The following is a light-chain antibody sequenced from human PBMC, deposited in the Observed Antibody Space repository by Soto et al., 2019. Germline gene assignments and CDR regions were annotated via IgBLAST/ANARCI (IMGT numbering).Light chain of an antibody. CDR1: QSVSSN. Sequence: EIVMTQSPATLSVSPGERATLSCRASQSVSSNLAWYQQKPGQAPRLLIYAASIRATGIPARFSGSGSGTEFNLTISSLQSEDFAIYYCQQYNNWPPYTFGQGTKLQI. CDR2: AAS. CDR3: QQYNNWPPYT. V-gene: IGKV3-15*01. J-gene: IGKJ2*01.